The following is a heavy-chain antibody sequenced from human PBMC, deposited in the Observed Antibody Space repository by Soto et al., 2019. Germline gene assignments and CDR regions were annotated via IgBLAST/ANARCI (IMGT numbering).Heavy chain of an antibody. CDR2: ISNNGYDT. J-gene: IGHJ3*02. V-gene: IGHV3-23*01. D-gene: IGHD4-17*01. CDR3: AHPRGYGVFDAVDI. Sequence: GGSLRLSCAASGFFFSTYAMNWVRQAPGKGLEWVSAISNNGYDTYYAESVRGRFTISRDNSINTLYLQMSRLRTEDTAVYYCAHPRGYGVFDAVDIWGQGTMVTVSS. CDR1: GFFFSTYA.